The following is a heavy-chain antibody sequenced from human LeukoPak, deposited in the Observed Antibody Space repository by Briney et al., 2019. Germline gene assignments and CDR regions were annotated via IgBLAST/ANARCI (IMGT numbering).Heavy chain of an antibody. CDR3: AREVRRGYFDY. D-gene: IGHD4/OR15-4a*01. CDR1: GFTFSNAW. CDR2: IKSKTDGGTT. V-gene: IGHV3-15*01. Sequence: GGSLRLSCAASGFTFSNAWMSWVRQAPGKGLEWVGRIKSKTDGGTTDYAAPVKGRFTISRDNSKNTLYLQMNSLRAEDTAVYYCAREVRRGYFDYWGQGTLVTVSS. J-gene: IGHJ4*02.